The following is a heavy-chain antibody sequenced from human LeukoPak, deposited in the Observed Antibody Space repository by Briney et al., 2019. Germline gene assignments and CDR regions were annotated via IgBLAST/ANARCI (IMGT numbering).Heavy chain of an antibody. D-gene: IGHD3-3*01. V-gene: IGHV3-66*02. J-gene: IGHJ5*02. CDR3: ARNSAYHFWSGYYLGGVDP. CDR2: IHVTGTP. Sequence: GESLRLSCVASGFTVSRSYMSWVRQAPGKGLEWISVIHVTGTPKYADSVTGRFTISRDNSKNTVDLQMNKLRPEDTAVYYCARNSAYHFWSGYYLGGVDPWGQGTLVTVSS. CDR1: GFTVSRSY.